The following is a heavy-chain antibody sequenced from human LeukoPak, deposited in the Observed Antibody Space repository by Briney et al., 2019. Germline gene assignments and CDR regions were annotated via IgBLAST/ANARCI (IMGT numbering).Heavy chain of an antibody. Sequence: GGSLRLSCAASGFDFSDYTMNWVRQAPGKGLEWVASVAGDSHYIYYPDSVRGRFTISRDNAENSLYLQMNSLRAEDTAVYYCARSRRARHCPDFEYWGQGTLVTVSS. CDR1: GFDFSDYT. V-gene: IGHV3-21*01. CDR3: ARSRRARHCPDFEY. CDR2: VAGDSHYI. J-gene: IGHJ4*02.